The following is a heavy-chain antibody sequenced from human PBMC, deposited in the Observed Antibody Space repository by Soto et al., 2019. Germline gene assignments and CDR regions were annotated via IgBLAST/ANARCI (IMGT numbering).Heavy chain of an antibody. CDR1: GFTFSSYA. Sequence: PGGSLRLSCAASGFTFSSYAMSWVRQAPGKGLEWVSAISGSGGSTYYADSVKGRFTISRDNSKNTLYLQMNSLRAEDTAVYYCAKDVSGLGYCSGGSCYSAPYWGQGTLVTVSS. V-gene: IGHV3-23*01. J-gene: IGHJ4*02. D-gene: IGHD2-15*01. CDR2: ISGSGGST. CDR3: AKDVSGLGYCSGGSCYSAPY.